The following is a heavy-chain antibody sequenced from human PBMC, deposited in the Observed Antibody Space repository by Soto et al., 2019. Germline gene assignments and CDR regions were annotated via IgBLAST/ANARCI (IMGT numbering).Heavy chain of an antibody. V-gene: IGHV3-30*18. J-gene: IGHJ4*02. D-gene: IGHD5-18*01. CDR2: ISYDGSNK. CDR1: GFTFSSYG. Sequence: QVQLVESGGGVVQPGRSLRLSCAASGFTFSSYGMHWVRQAPGKGLAWVAVISYDGSNKYYADSVKGRFTISRDNSKNTLYLQMNSLRAEDTAVYYCAKSFYGYNYFDYWGQGTLVTVSS. CDR3: AKSFYGYNYFDY.